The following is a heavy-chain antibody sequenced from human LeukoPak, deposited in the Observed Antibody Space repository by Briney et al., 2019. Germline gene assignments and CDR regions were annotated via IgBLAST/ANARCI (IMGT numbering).Heavy chain of an antibody. CDR2: IIPIFGTA. J-gene: IGHJ4*02. V-gene: IGHV1-69*05. CDR1: GGTFSSYA. D-gene: IGHD3-22*01. CDR3: ARGDYYDSITPQRHQYYFDY. Sequence: ASVKVSCKASGGTFSSYAISWVRQAPGQGLEWMGGIIPIFGTANYAQKFQRRVTITTDESTSTAYMELSSLRSEDTAVYYCARGDYYDSITPQRHQYYFDYWGQGTLVTVSS.